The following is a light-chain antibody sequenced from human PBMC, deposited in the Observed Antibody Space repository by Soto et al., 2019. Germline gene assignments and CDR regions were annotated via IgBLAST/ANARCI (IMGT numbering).Light chain of an antibody. V-gene: IGKV3-20*01. CDR1: QTVSSSY. CDR3: HQYSGPPYT. J-gene: IGKJ2*01. Sequence: EIVLTQSPGTLSLSPGERVTLSCRASQTVSSSYFGWFQQRPGQAPRLLIYDTFYRATDIPDRFSASGSGTDFTLTISRLEPEDFAVYYCHQYSGPPYTVGQGTKLEI. CDR2: DTF.